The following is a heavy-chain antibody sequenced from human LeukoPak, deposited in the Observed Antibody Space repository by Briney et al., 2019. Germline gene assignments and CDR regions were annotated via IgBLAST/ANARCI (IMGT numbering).Heavy chain of an antibody. D-gene: IGHD3-10*01. CDR1: GFTFSSFA. CDR2: ISSGGSTI. V-gene: IGHV3-48*02. J-gene: IGHJ4*02. CDR3: ARGSYYGSGRGPYFDY. Sequence: GGSPRLSCAASGFTFSSFAMNWVRQAPGQGLEWVSYISSGGSTIYYADSVQGRFTISRDNAKNSLYLQMNSLRDEDTAVYYCARGSYYGSGRGPYFDYWGQGTLATVSS.